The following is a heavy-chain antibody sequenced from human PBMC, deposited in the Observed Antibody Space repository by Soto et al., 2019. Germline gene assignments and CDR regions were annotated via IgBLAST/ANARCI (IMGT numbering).Heavy chain of an antibody. Sequence: SETLSLTCAVYGGSFSGYYWSWIRQPPGKGLEWIGEINHSGSTNYNPSLKSRVTISVDTSKNQFSLKLSSVTAADTAVYYCAQLGGYCSGGSCPYGMDVWGQGTTVTVSS. CDR1: GGSFSGYY. V-gene: IGHV4-34*01. CDR3: AQLGGYCSGGSCPYGMDV. D-gene: IGHD2-15*01. J-gene: IGHJ6*02. CDR2: INHSGST.